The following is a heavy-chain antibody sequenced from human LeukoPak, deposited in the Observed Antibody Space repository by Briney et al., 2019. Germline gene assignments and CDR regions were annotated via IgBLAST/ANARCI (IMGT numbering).Heavy chain of an antibody. J-gene: IGHJ4*02. V-gene: IGHV3-30*18. Sequence: GGSLRLSCAASGFTFNSFAMHWVRQAPGKGLEWVAIISYDATKTFYTDSVKGRFTISRDDSKNTLYLQMNSLRAEDTAVYYCVKATVTTFYFDNWGQGTLVTVSS. CDR1: GFTFNSFA. CDR2: ISYDATKT. CDR3: VKATVTTFYFDN. D-gene: IGHD4-17*01.